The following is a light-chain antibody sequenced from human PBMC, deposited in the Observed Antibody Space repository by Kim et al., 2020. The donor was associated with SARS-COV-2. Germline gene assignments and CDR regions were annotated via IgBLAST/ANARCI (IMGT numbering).Light chain of an antibody. CDR1: QSVSSSY. CDR3: QQYDMSPLT. J-gene: IGKJ4*01. Sequence: EIVLTQSPGTLSLSLGERATLSCRASQSVSSSYLAWYQQKPGQAPRLLIYGASSRATGIPDRFSGSESGTDFTLTISRLEPEDFAVYYCQQYDMSPLTFGGGTKVDSK. CDR2: GAS. V-gene: IGKV3-20*01.